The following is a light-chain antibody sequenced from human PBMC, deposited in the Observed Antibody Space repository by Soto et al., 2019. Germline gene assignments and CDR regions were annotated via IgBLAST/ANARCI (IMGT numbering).Light chain of an antibody. J-gene: IGKJ1*01. CDR1: QSISNY. CDR2: AAS. Sequence: DVQMTQSPSSLSASVGDRVTITCRASQSISNYLNWYQQKPGKAPKLLIYAASSLQSGVPSRISGSGSGTDFTLTISSLQPEDFATYYCQQSYSSPWTCGQGTKVEIK. CDR3: QQSYSSPWT. V-gene: IGKV1-39*01.